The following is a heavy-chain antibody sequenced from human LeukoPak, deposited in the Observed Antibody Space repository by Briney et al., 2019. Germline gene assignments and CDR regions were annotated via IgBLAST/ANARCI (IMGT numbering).Heavy chain of an antibody. D-gene: IGHD5-18*01. J-gene: IGHJ6*03. CDR3: ARARGYSYGYDYYYYYMDV. CDR2: INTDGSST. CDR1: GITFSSYW. Sequence: LAGGSLRLSCAASGITFSSYWMHWVRQAPGKGLVWVSRINTDGSSTSYADSVKGRFTISRDNAKNTLYLQMNSLRAEDTAVYYCARARGYSYGYDYYYYYMDVWGKGTTVTVSS. V-gene: IGHV3-74*01.